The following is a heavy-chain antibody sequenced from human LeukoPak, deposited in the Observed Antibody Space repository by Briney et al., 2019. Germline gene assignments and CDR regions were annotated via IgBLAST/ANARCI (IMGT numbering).Heavy chain of an antibody. CDR2: ISYDGHYK. CDR3: VRDLLVGSPDYFDL. D-gene: IGHD1-26*01. V-gene: IGHV3-30*04. CDR1: GFAFSYSS. Sequence: GGSLRLSCAASGFAFSYSSMHWVRQAPGKGLEWVAGISYDGHYKGYADAVRGRFTISRDDSKNHLYLEMSGLSPEDAALYYCVRDLLVGSPDYFDLWGQGALVTVSS. J-gene: IGHJ4*02.